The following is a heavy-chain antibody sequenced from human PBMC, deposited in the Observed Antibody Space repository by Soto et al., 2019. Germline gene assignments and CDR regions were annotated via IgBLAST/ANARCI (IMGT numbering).Heavy chain of an antibody. CDR2: ISAYNGNT. J-gene: IGHJ3*02. CDR3: ARDHRGGTDAFDI. CDR1: GYTFTSFG. V-gene: IGHV1-18*01. D-gene: IGHD2-15*01. Sequence: QVQLVQSGAEVKKPVASVKVSCKASGYTFTSFGISCVRQAPGQGLEWMGWISAYNGNTNYAENLQGRVTKTTDTSTRTAYMELRIMRSDDTAVYYCARDHRGGTDAFDIWGQVTMVTVSS.